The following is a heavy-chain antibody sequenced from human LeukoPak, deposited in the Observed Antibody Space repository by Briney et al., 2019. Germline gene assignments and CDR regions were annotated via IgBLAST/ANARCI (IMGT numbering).Heavy chain of an antibody. CDR1: GFTFSSYA. J-gene: IGHJ3*02. CDR2: ISYDGSNK. Sequence: GGSLRLSCAASGFTFSSYAMNWVRQAPGKGLEWVAVISYDGSNKYYADSVKGRFTISRDNSKNTLYLQMNSLRAEDTAVYYCARDRRGIGAFDIWGQGTMVTVSS. V-gene: IGHV3-30*04. CDR3: ARDRRGIGAFDI.